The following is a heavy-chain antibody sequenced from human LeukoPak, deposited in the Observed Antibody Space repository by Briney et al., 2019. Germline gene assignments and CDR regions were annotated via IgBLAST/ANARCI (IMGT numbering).Heavy chain of an antibody. V-gene: IGHV4-59*01. J-gene: IGHJ5*02. CDR3: ARGVYYYDSSGYYSS. Sequence: PSETLSLTCTVSGGSISRYYWSCVRPPPGKGRGWIGYVYSIGSTNYNPSLKSRATISVDTSKNQFSLKLSSVTAADTAVYYCARGVYYYDSSGYYSSWGQGTLVTVSS. D-gene: IGHD3-22*01. CDR1: GGSISRYY. CDR2: VYSIGST.